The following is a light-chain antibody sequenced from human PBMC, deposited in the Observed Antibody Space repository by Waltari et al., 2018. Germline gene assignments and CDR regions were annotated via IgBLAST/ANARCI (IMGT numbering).Light chain of an antibody. CDR3: SSYAGSMTLV. V-gene: IGLV2-8*01. CDR2: EVS. Sequence: QSALTQPPSASGSPGQSVTISCPGTSSDVGGSHFVSWYQQHPGKAPKRMIYEVSERPSGVPDRFSGSKSGNTASLTVAELQTEDESDYYCSSYAGSMTLVFGGGTKLTVL. J-gene: IGLJ2*01. CDR1: SSDVGGSHF.